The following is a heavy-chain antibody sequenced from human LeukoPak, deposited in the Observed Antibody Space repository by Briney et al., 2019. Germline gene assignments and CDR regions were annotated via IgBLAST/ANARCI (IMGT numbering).Heavy chain of an antibody. J-gene: IGHJ4*02. D-gene: IGHD3-10*01. CDR1: GFTVSSNY. CDR2: IYSGGST. V-gene: IGHV3-53*01. Sequence: GGSLRLSCAASGFTVSSNYMSWVRQAPGKGLEWVSVIYSGGSTYYADSVKGRFTISRDNSKNTLYLQMNSLRVEDTAVYYCARAVLLWFGDMGYFDYWGQGTLVTVSS. CDR3: ARAVLLWFGDMGYFDY.